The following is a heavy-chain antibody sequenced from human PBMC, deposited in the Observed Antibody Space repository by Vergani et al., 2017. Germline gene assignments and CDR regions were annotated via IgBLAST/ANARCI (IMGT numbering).Heavy chain of an antibody. V-gene: IGHV1-46*01. D-gene: IGHD3-3*01. Sequence: QVQLVQSGAEVKKPGASVKVSCKASGYTFTSYYMHWVRQAPGQGLEWMGIINPSGGSTSYAQKFQGRVTMTEDTSTDTAYMELSSLRSEDTAVYYCARDQSYDFWSGYFSDLYYYYMDVWGKGTTVTVSS. CDR3: ARDQSYDFWSGYFSDLYYYYMDV. CDR2: INPSGGST. J-gene: IGHJ6*03. CDR1: GYTFTSYY.